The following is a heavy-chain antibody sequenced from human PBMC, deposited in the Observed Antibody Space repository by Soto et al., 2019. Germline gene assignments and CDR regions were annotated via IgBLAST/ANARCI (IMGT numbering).Heavy chain of an antibody. J-gene: IGHJ4*02. V-gene: IGHV3-15*01. Sequence: GGSLRLSCAASGFTFSNAWMSWVRQAPGKGLEWVGRIKSKTDGGTTDYAAPVKGRFTISRDDSKNALYLQMNSQKTEDTAVYYCTTEDIAYCGGDCYWGQGTLVTVSS. D-gene: IGHD2-21*02. CDR3: TTEDIAYCGGDCY. CDR2: IKSKTDGGTT. CDR1: GFTFSNAW.